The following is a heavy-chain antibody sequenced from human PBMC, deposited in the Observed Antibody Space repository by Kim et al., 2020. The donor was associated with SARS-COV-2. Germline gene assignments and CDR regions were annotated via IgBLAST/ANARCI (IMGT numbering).Heavy chain of an antibody. V-gene: IGHV4-34*01. CDR1: GGSFSGYY. CDR2: INDSGSS. Sequence: SETLSLTCAVYGGSFSGYYWNWIRQSPGKGLEWIGEINDSGSSRYNPSLKSRVSISVDTSKNQFSLKLSSVTAADTAVYYCARDKLRDFHAATQYWGRGT. J-gene: IGHJ1*01. D-gene: IGHD3-3*01. CDR3: ARDKLRDFHAATQY.